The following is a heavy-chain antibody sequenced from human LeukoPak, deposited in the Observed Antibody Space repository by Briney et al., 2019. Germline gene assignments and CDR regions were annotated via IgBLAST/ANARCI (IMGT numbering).Heavy chain of an antibody. CDR3: ARQFPHDSSGDYFDY. J-gene: IGHJ4*02. CDR1: GGSISSSSYS. V-gene: IGHV4-39*01. CDR2: IYYSGST. D-gene: IGHD3-22*01. Sequence: SQTLSLTYTVSGGSISSSSYSWGWLRQPPGKGLEWIASIYYSGSTYYNPSLKSRVTISVDTSKNQFSLKLSSATAADTAVYYCARQFPHDSSGDYFDYWGQGTLVTVSS.